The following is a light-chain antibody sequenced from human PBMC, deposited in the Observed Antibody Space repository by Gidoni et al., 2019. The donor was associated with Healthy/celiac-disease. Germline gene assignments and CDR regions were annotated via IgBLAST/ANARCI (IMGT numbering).Light chain of an antibody. CDR3: QQYGSSPLT. CDR2: GSS. J-gene: IGKJ4*01. CDR1: QSVSSSY. Sequence: IVLTQSPGTLSSSPGERATLSCRARQSVSSSYLAWFQQKPGQAPRLLIYGSSSSATGIPDSFSGSGSGTDFTLTISRLEPEDFAVYYCQQYGSSPLTFGGWTKVEIK. V-gene: IGKV3-20*01.